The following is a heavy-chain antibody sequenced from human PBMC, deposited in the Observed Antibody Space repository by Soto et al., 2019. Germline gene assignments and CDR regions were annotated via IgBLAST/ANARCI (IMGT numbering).Heavy chain of an antibody. CDR1: GGSFSGYY. V-gene: IGHV4-34*01. Sequence: QVQLQQWGAGLLKPSETLSLTCAVYGGSFSGYYWSWIRQPPGKGLEWIGEINHSGSTNYNPSLKSRVTLSVDTSKNQFSLKLSSVTAADTAVYYCARRVDFWSGYRNFDYWGQGTLVTVSS. CDR3: ARRVDFWSGYRNFDY. CDR2: INHSGST. J-gene: IGHJ4*02. D-gene: IGHD3-3*01.